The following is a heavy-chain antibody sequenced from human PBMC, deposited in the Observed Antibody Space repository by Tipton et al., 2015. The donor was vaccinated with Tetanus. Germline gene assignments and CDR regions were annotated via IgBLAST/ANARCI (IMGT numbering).Heavy chain of an antibody. D-gene: IGHD1-7*01. CDR1: GGSFSGFY. CDR3: ARANYDSSKKGPFDS. J-gene: IGHJ4*02. V-gene: IGHV4-59*01. Sequence: TLSLTCGVSGGSFSGFYWSWIRQPPGKGLEWIGYVYYTGSTNHNPSLKSRVTISMDRSKNQISLQLTSVTAADTAVYYCARANYDSSKKGPFDSWGQGSLVIVSS. CDR2: VYYTGST.